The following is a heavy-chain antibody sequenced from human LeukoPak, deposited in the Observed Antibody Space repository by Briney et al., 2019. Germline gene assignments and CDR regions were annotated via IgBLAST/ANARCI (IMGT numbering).Heavy chain of an antibody. J-gene: IGHJ3*02. Sequence: SVKVSCTASGGTFTSYAMKWVRQAPGQGLEWMGCINTNTGNPTYAQGFTGRFAFSLDTSVSTAYLQISSLTAEDTAVYYCARGRFYRYDSPLGIWGQGTMVTAYS. V-gene: IGHV7-4-1*02. CDR1: GGTFTSYA. D-gene: IGHD3-22*01. CDR3: ARGRFYRYDSPLGI. CDR2: INTNTGNP.